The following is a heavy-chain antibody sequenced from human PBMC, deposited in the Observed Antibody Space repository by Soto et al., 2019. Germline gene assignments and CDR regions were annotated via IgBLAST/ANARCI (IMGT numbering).Heavy chain of an antibody. CDR2: MSATGAYI. CDR3: AKAIGGSSGLSALDF. V-gene: IGHV3-23*01. D-gene: IGHD6-19*01. CDR1: GFTFNTYA. Sequence: EVQLLESGGGLVQPGWSLRLSCAASGFTFNTYALSWVRQAPGKGLEWVSVMSATGAYIYYAESVKGRFLISRDNSKDTLYLQMNVMRVEDTAVYYCAKAIGGSSGLSALDFWGQGTRVTVSS. J-gene: IGHJ4*02.